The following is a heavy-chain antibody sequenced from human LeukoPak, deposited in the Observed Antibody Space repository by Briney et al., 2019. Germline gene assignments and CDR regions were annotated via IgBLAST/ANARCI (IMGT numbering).Heavy chain of an antibody. D-gene: IGHD6-19*01. CDR3: ARGSIAVAGPDYYYYYGMDV. CDR1: GYTFTSYY. V-gene: IGHV1-46*01. J-gene: IGHJ6*02. Sequence: ASVKVSCKASGYTFTSYYMHWVRQAPGQGLEWMGLINPSGGSTSYARKFQGRVTMTRDTSTSTVYMELSSLRSEDTAVYYCARGSIAVAGPDYYYYYGMDVWGQGTTVTVSS. CDR2: INPSGGST.